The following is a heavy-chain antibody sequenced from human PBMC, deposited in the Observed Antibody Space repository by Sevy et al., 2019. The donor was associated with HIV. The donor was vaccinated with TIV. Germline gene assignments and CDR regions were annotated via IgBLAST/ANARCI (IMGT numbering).Heavy chain of an antibody. V-gene: IGHV3-48*02. D-gene: IGHD2-2*01. Sequence: GESLKISCAASGFTFSSYSMNWVRQAPGKGLEWVSYISSSSSTIYYADSVKGRFTISRDNAKNSLYLQMNSLRDEDTAVSYCARDGDIVVVPAAINGMDVWGQGTTVTVSS. CDR2: ISSSSSTI. CDR1: GFTFSSYS. CDR3: ARDGDIVVVPAAINGMDV. J-gene: IGHJ6*02.